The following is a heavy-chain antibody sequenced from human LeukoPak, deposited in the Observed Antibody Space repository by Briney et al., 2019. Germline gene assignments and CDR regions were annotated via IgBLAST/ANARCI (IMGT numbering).Heavy chain of an antibody. CDR2: NSGYNGNT. CDR1: GYILTSYS. CDR3: ARAYCSGGSCYLTRFDY. J-gene: IGHJ4*02. D-gene: IGHD2-15*01. Sequence: ASVKVSCKASGYILTSYSFNWVRQAPGQGFEWMGWNSGYNGNTIYAEHFQGRVTMTTDTSTNTAYMELRGLRSEDTAVYYCARAYCSGGSCYLTRFDYWGQGTLVTVSS. V-gene: IGHV1-18*01.